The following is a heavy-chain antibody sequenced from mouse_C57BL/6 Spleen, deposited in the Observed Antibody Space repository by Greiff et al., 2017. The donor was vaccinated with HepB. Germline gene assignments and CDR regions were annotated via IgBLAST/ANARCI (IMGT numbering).Heavy chain of an antibody. D-gene: IGHD2-3*01. J-gene: IGHJ4*01. Sequence: QVQLQQSGAELVRPGASVTLSCKASGYTFTDYEMHWVKQTPVHGLEWIGAIDPETGGTAYNQKFKGKAILTADKSSSTAYMELRILTSEDSAVYYCTRGPDGAPLYYYAMDYWGQGTSVTVSS. V-gene: IGHV1-15*01. CDR2: IDPETGGT. CDR3: TRGPDGAPLYYYAMDY. CDR1: GYTFTDYE.